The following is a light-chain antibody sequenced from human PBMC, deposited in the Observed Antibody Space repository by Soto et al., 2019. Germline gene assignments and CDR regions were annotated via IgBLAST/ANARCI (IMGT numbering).Light chain of an antibody. CDR3: QQGYGTPFT. V-gene: IGKV3-20*01. CDR2: GAS. J-gene: IGKJ5*01. Sequence: EIVLTQSPGTLSLSPGARAPLSCRASQSVTSNCLAWYQQNPGQAPRLLIYGASSRATGIPDRFSGSGSGTEFTLSISSLQPEDTATYYCQQGYGTPFTLGQGTRLEIK. CDR1: QSVTSNC.